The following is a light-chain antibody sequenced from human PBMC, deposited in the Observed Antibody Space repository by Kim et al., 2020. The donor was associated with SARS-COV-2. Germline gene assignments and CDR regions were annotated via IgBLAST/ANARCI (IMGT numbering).Light chain of an antibody. CDR2: AAS. V-gene: IGKV3-15*01. Sequence: SVSPGEPATLSCRASQIVTSNLVWYQQKPGQAPRLLIYAASTRATGIPARFSGAGSGTEFTLTISSLQPEDFAIYYCQQYTKWPLFGPGTKVDIK. CDR3: QQYTKWPL. J-gene: IGKJ3*01. CDR1: QIVTSN.